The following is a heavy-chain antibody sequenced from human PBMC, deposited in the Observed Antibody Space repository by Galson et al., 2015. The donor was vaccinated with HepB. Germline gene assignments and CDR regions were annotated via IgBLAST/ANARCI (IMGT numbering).Heavy chain of an antibody. CDR1: GGSFSGYY. V-gene: IGHV4-34*01. CDR2: INHSGST. D-gene: IGHD1-1*01. CDR3: ARGPLLNGYNWNDRRASSKFDP. J-gene: IGHJ5*02. Sequence: SETLSLTCAVYGGSFSGYYWSWIRQPPGKGLEWIGEINHSGSTNYNPSLKSRVTISVDTSKNQFSLKLSSVTAADTAVYYCARGPLLNGYNWNDRRASSKFDPWGQGTLVTVSS.